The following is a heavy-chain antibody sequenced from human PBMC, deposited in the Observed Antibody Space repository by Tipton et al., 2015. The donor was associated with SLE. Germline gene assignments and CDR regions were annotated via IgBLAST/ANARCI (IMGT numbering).Heavy chain of an antibody. CDR1: GFTFSRHG. Sequence: SLRLSCAASGFTFSRHGMHWVRQAPGKGLVWVSRINSDGSSTSYADSVKGRFTISRDNSKNTLYLQMSSLRAEDTAVYYCVRRQTDWGQGTLVTVSS. CDR3: VRRQTD. CDR2: INSDGSST. V-gene: IGHV3-74*01. J-gene: IGHJ4*02.